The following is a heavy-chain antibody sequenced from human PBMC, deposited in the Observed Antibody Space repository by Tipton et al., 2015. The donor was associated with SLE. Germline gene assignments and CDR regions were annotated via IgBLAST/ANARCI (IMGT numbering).Heavy chain of an antibody. D-gene: IGHD6-25*01. CDR2: ISWNSGSI. CDR1: GFTFDDYA. V-gene: IGHV3-9*01. J-gene: IGHJ4*02. CDR3: AKGGIAAGRGYFDY. Sequence: SLRLSCAASGFTFDDYAMHWVRQAPGKGLEWVSGISWNSGSIGYADSVKGRFTISRDNAKNSLYLQMNSLRAEDTALYYCAKGGIAAGRGYFDYWGQGTLVTVSS.